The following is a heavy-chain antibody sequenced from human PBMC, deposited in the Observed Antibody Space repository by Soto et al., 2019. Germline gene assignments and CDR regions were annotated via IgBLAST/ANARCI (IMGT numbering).Heavy chain of an antibody. D-gene: IGHD3-3*01. CDR3: PPAVLFHDA. V-gene: IGHV3-23*01. CDR2: ISGSAGST. Sequence: GRSLRLCSAASGAIFRTYSMGWVRQAPGKELERVTAISGSAGSTYYADSAKGRLTISSDNSKNTLYLQMNRLGAEATTVNNRPPAVLFHDA. CDR1: GAIFRTYS. J-gene: IGHJ3*01.